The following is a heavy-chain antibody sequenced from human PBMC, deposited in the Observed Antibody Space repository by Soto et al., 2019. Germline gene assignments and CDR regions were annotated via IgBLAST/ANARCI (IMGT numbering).Heavy chain of an antibody. CDR2: ISAHNGNT. V-gene: IGHV1-18*01. Sequence: QVHLVQSGAEVKKPGASVKVSCKGSGYAFTTYGITWVRQAPGQGLEWMGWISAHNGNTNYPRKLQGRVTVTRDTSTSTVYMELRRLRSDDTAVYYCARGRYGDYWGQGALVTVSS. J-gene: IGHJ4*02. CDR1: GYAFTTYG. CDR3: ARGRYGDY. D-gene: IGHD1-1*01.